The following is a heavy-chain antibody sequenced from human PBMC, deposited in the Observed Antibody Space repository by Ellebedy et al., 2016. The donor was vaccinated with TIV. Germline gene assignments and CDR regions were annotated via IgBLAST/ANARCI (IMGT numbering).Heavy chain of an antibody. CDR1: GFSSSDYH. Sequence: GESLKISXAASGFSSSDYHMSWIRQAPGKGLEWVSYISDSGSMIHYADSVKGRFTISRDNSKNSLYLQMNNLRAEDTAVYYCARISSGRSFYGMDVWGQGTTVTVSS. D-gene: IGHD6-19*01. CDR2: ISDSGSMI. J-gene: IGHJ6*02. V-gene: IGHV3-11*01. CDR3: ARISSGRSFYGMDV.